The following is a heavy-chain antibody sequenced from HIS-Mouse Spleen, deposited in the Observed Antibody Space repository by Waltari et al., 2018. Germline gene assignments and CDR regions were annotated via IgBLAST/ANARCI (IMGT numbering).Heavy chain of an antibody. Sequence: QLQLQESGPGLVKPSETLSLPCTVSGGPISSRSYHWGWIRQPPGKGLEWIGSIYSSGSTYYNPSLKSRVTISVDTSKNQFSLKLSSVTAADTAVYYCARRNSYYFDYWGQGTLVTVSS. D-gene: IGHD5-18*01. CDR1: GGPISSRSYH. V-gene: IGHV4-39*01. CDR3: ARRNSYYFDY. J-gene: IGHJ4*02. CDR2: IYSSGST.